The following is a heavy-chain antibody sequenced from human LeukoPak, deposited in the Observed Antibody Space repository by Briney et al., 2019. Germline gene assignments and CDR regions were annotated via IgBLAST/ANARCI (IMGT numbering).Heavy chain of an antibody. CDR3: AKDFGGDCSTPFDY. J-gene: IGHJ4*02. CDR2: IRGSGGST. D-gene: IGHD2-21*02. CDR1: GFTFSSYG. Sequence: GGSLRLSCAASGFTFSSYGMHWVRQAPGKGLEWVSAIRGSGGSTYYADSVKGRFTISRDNSKNTLYLQMNSLRAEDTAVYYCAKDFGGDCSTPFDYWGQGTLVTVSS. V-gene: IGHV3-23*01.